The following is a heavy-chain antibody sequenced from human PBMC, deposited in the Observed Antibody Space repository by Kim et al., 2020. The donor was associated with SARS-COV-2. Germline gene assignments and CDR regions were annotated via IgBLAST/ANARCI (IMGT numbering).Heavy chain of an antibody. J-gene: IGHJ5*02. CDR1: GFTFSRCG. CDR3: AKDIRAVFGAETFGP. D-gene: IGHD3-3*01. CDR2: ISNDGTHT. Sequence: QVQLVESGGGVVQPGESLRLSCTASGFTFSRCGMHWVRQAPGKGLEWVTVISNDGTHTIYADSVKGRFTISRDDSKNTLFLQMNSLRVEDTAIYYCAKDIRAVFGAETFGPWGQGTLVTVSS. V-gene: IGHV3-30*18.